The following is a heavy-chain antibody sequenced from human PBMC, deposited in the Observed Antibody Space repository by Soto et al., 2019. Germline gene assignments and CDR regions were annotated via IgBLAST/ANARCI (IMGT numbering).Heavy chain of an antibody. CDR1: GFTFSTYT. CDR3: ATTPGGEAY. V-gene: IGHV3-30*04. J-gene: IGHJ4*02. D-gene: IGHD2-15*01. CDR2: ISYNGKYE. Sequence: GGSLRLSCAASGFTFSTYTMHWVRQAPGKGLEWVADISYNGKYEYYADSVKGRFTISRDNSKSTLYLQMNSLTPEDTAVYYCATTPGGEAYWGQGTLVTVSS.